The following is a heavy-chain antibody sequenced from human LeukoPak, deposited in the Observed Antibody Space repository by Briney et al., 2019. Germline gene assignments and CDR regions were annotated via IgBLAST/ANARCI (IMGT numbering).Heavy chain of an antibody. Sequence: PVGSLRLSCAASGFTFSSYAMSWVRQAPGKGLECVSVIRGSGGSTYYEDSVKGRFTISRDNSKNTLCLQMNSLRAEDTAVYYCAKDTLLYDSSGYYTFDYWGQGTLVTVFS. CDR2: IRGSGGST. V-gene: IGHV3-23*01. CDR1: GFTFSSYA. D-gene: IGHD3-22*01. CDR3: AKDTLLYDSSGYYTFDY. J-gene: IGHJ4*02.